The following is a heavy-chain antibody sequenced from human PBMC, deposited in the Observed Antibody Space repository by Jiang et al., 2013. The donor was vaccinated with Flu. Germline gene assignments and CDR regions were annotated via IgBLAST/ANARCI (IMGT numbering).Heavy chain of an antibody. D-gene: IGHD6-13*01. Sequence: GLVXPGGSLRLSCAASGFNFRSYAMTWVRQAPGKGLEWVSTISGSGGSTYYADSVKGHFTISRDNSKNTLYLQINSLRAEDTAVYYCAKDLSHSSLTYYFDYWGQGTLVSVSS. CDR2: ISGSGGST. V-gene: IGHV3-23*01. CDR1: GFNFRSYA. CDR3: AKDLSHSSLTYYFDY. J-gene: IGHJ4*02.